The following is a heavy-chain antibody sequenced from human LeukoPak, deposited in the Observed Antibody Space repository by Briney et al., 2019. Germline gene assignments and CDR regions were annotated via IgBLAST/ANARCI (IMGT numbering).Heavy chain of an antibody. CDR1: GFTFSSYS. J-gene: IGHJ6*02. CDR3: ARDRTYGYYYYGMDV. V-gene: IGHV3-21*01. D-gene: IGHD3-10*01. CDR2: ISSSSSYI. Sequence: GGSLRLSCAASGFTFSSYSMNWVRQAPGKGLEWVSSISSSSSYIYYADSVKGRFTISRDNAKNSLYLQMNSLRAVNTAVYYCARDRTYGYYYYGMDVWSQGTTVTVSS.